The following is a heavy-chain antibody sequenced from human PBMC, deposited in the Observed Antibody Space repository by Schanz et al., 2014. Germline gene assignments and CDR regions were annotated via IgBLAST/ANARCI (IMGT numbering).Heavy chain of an antibody. D-gene: IGHD6-19*01. CDR1: GFTFRNHG. J-gene: IGHJ6*03. Sequence: QVQLVESGGGVVQPGRSLRLSCAASGFTFRNHGMHWVRQSPGKGLEWVALIWYDGSNEYYADSVKGRFTISRDNPKKTLYLQMNSLRAEDTAVYYCARDHQWLARYYMDVWGKGTTVTVSS. CDR3: ARDHQWLARYYMDV. V-gene: IGHV3-33*01. CDR2: IWYDGSNE.